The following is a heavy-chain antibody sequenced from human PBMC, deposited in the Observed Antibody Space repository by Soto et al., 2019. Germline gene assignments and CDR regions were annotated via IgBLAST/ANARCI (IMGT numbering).Heavy chain of an antibody. CDR1: GFTFSGYG. J-gene: IGHJ2*01. CDR3: ARGRRDHWYFDL. V-gene: IGHV3-48*02. Sequence: EVQLVESGGGLVQPGGSLRLSCAASGFTFSGYGMNWVRQAPGKGLEWVSYISSTISAIYYADSVKGRFTISRDNAKNSLCLQLNSLRDEDTAVYYCARGRRDHWYFDLWGRGTLVTVSS. CDR2: ISSTISAI.